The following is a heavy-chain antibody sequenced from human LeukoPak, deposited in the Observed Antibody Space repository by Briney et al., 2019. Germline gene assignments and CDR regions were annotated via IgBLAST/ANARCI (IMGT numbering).Heavy chain of an antibody. CDR3: TRDPDA. J-gene: IGHJ5*02. V-gene: IGHV3-66*01. Sequence: GGSLRLSCAASGFTVTNYYMSWVRKAPGKGLEWVSVVYSGGDTCHADSVKGRFTLSRDNSKNTLYLQMNSLRVEDTAVYYCTRDPDAWGQGTLVTVSS. CDR1: GFTVTNYY. CDR2: VYSGGDT.